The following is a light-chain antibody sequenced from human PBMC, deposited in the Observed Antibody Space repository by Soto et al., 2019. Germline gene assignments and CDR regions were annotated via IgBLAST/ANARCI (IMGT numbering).Light chain of an antibody. CDR3: SSWTSRATYV. J-gene: IGLJ1*01. V-gene: IGLV2-14*03. CDR1: SSDVGAYNY. Sequence: QSALTPPASVSGSPGQSITISCAGTSSDVGAYNYVSWYQHHPGKAPKLMIYDVNNRPSGDSNRFSGSKSGNTASLTISGLQAEDEADYYCSSWTSRATYVFGSGTKLTVL. CDR2: DVN.